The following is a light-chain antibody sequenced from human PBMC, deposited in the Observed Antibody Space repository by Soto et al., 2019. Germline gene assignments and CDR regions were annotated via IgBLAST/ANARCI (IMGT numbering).Light chain of an antibody. J-gene: IGLJ3*02. V-gene: IGLV1-51*02. CDR2: ENN. CDR1: SSNIGNNY. CDR3: GTWDSSLSSVV. Sequence: QSVLTQPPSVSAAPGHKVTISCSGSSSNIGNNYVSWYQQFPATAPKLLIYENNKRPSGIPDRFSGSKSGTSATLGITGLQTGDEADYYCGTWDSSLSSVVFGGGTKLTVL.